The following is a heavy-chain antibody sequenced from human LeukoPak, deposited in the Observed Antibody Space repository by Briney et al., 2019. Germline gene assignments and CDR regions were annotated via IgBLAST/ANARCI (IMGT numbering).Heavy chain of an antibody. CDR2: IYTSGST. D-gene: IGHD6-6*01. J-gene: IGHJ6*03. V-gene: IGHV4-61*02. Sequence: SQTLSLTCTVSGGSISSGSYYWSWIRQPAGKGLEWIGRIYTSGSTNYNPSLKSRVTISVDTSKNQFSLKLSSVTAADTAVYYCAREGGSSSLIPYYYYMDVWGKGTTVTVSS. CDR1: GGSISSGSYY. CDR3: AREGGSSSLIPYYYYMDV.